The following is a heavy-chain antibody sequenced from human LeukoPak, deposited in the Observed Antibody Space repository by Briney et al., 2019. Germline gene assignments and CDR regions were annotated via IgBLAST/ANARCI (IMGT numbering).Heavy chain of an antibody. J-gene: IGHJ4*02. V-gene: IGHV3-21*01. CDR2: ITSSSSYI. D-gene: IGHD6-19*01. Sequence: PGGSLRLSCAASGFTFSSYTMNWARQAPGKGLEWVSSITSSSSYIYYADSVKGRFTISRDNAKNSLYLQMNSLRAEDTAVYYCARVFQWLVLGPLSYWGQGTLVTVSS. CDR1: GFTFSSYT. CDR3: ARVFQWLVLGPLSY.